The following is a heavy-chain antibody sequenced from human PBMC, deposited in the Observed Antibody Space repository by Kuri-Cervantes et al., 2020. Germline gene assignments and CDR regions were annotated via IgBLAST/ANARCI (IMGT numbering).Heavy chain of an antibody. V-gene: IGHV3-74*01. CDR3: AKGRYYYGSGSYRDGMDV. CDR2: MNTDGTTT. CDR1: GFTFSNYW. J-gene: IGHJ6*02. D-gene: IGHD3-10*01. Sequence: GESLKISCAASGFTFSNYWMHWVRQAPGKGLVWVSRMNTDGTTTNYADSVKGRFTISRDNSKNTLYLQMNSLRAEDTAVYYCAKGRYYYGSGSYRDGMDVWGQGTTVTVSS.